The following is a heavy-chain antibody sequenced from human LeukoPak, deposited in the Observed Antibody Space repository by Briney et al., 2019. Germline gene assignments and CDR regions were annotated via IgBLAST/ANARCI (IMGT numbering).Heavy chain of an antibody. Sequence: PSETLSLTCTVSGGSISSGDYYWSWIRQPPGTGREWIGYIYYSGSTYYNPSLKSRVTISVDTSKNQFSLKLSSVTAADTAVYYCARDRDYSNNDAFDIWGQGTMVTVSS. D-gene: IGHD4-11*01. V-gene: IGHV4-30-4*08. CDR1: GGSISSGDYY. J-gene: IGHJ3*02. CDR3: ARDRDYSNNDAFDI. CDR2: IYYSGST.